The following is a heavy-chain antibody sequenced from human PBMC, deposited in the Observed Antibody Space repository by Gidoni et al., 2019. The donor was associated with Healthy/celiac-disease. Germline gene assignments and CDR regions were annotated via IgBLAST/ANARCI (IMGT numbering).Heavy chain of an antibody. CDR3: ARTRPRYCSGGSCYSYNWFDP. Sequence: QVPLQQWGAGLLKPSETLSLTCAVYRGSFSGYYWRWIRQPPGTGLEWIGEINHSGSTNYNPSLKSRVTISVDTSKNQFSLKLSSVTAADTAVYYCARTRPRYCSGGSCYSYNWFDPWGQGTLVTVSS. V-gene: IGHV4-34*01. CDR2: INHSGST. D-gene: IGHD2-15*01. J-gene: IGHJ5*02. CDR1: RGSFSGYY.